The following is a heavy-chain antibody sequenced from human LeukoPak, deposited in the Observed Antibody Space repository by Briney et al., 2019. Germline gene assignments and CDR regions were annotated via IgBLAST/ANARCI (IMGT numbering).Heavy chain of an antibody. CDR1: GDSINSYY. CDR2: IYYRGSA. J-gene: IGHJ5*01. V-gene: IGHV4-59*08. Sequence: SETLSLTCTVSGDSINSYYWSWIRQPPGKGLEWLGYIYYRGSANYNPSLKSRVTISIDASKNQFSLKLTSVTAADTAVYYCARLLHDWFDSWGQGTPATVSS. CDR3: ARLLHDWFDS. D-gene: IGHD4-11*01.